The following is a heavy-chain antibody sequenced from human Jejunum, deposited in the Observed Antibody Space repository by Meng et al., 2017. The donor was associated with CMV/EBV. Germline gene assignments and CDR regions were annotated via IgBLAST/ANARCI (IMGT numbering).Heavy chain of an antibody. CDR1: GFTVNYNG. V-gene: IGHV3-23*01. J-gene: IGHJ4*02. D-gene: IGHD1-1*01. Sequence: SGFTVNYNGVNWVRQAPGKGLGWVSIIGGSSEYTKYAGSVKGRFTISRDNSKNTMYLQMNSLRADDTAMYYCAGSHNDGMKVDRIYWGRGTLVTVSS. CDR2: IGGSSEYT. CDR3: AGSHNDGMKVDRIY.